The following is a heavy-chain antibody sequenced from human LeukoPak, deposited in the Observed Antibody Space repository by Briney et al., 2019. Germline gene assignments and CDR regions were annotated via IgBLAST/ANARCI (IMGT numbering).Heavy chain of an antibody. J-gene: IGHJ4*02. D-gene: IGHD6-19*01. V-gene: IGHV3-23*01. Sequence: PGGSLRLSCAASGFTFSSYAMSWVRQAPGKGLEWVSAISGSGGSTYYADSVKGRFTISRDNSKNTLYLQMNSLRAEDTAVYYCAKMIIAVAGRYAAFDYWGQGTLVTVSS. CDR1: GFTFSSYA. CDR2: ISGSGGST. CDR3: AKMIIAVAGRYAAFDY.